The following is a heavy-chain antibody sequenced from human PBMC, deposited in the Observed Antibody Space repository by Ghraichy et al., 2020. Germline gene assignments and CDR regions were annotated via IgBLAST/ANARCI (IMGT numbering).Heavy chain of an antibody. D-gene: IGHD2-2*01. V-gene: IGHV3-7*01. J-gene: IGHJ4*02. CDR2: IKEDGSMR. Sequence: GGSLRLSCAASGFTFSASWMNWVRQAPGKGLQWLANIKEDGSMRQYVHFVKGRFTISRDNAKKSLFLEMDSLRVEDTAVYFCASEEVNMPWRWGQGTLVTVSS. CDR3: ASEEVNMPWR. CDR1: GFTFSASW.